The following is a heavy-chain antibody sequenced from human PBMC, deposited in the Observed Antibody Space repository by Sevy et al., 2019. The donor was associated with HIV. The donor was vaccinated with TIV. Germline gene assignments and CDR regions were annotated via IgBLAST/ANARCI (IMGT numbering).Heavy chain of an antibody. Sequence: ASVKVSCKASGYTFTGYYMHWVRRAPGQGLEWMGRINPNSGGTNYAQKFQGRVTMTRDTSISTAYMELSRLRSDDTAVYYCARESGYCSSTSCYPWFDPWGQGTLVTVSS. J-gene: IGHJ5*02. CDR2: INPNSGGT. V-gene: IGHV1-2*06. CDR3: ARESGYCSSTSCYPWFDP. D-gene: IGHD2-2*01. CDR1: GYTFTGYY.